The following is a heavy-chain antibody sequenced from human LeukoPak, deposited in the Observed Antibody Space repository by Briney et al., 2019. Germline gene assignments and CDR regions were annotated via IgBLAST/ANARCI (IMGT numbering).Heavy chain of an antibody. CDR3: ARDQGGYGSFDN. D-gene: IGHD5-12*01. CDR2: IFHSGST. J-gene: IGHJ4*02. V-gene: IGHV4-38-2*02. CDR1: GYSISSGYY. Sequence: SETLSLTCAVSGYSISSGYYWGWIRQPPGKGLEWIGSIFHSGSTYYNPSLKSRVNMSVDTSKNQFSLRLTSVTAADTAVYYCARDQGGYGSFDNWGQGTLVTVSS.